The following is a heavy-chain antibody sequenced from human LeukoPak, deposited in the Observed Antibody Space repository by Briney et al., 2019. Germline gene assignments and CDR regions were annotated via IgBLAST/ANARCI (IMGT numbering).Heavy chain of an antibody. Sequence: SETLSLTCTVSGGSISSYYWSWIRQPPAKGLEWIGYIYYSGSTNYNPSLKSRVTISVDTSKNQFSLKLSSVTAADTAVYYCASVNYDILTGYYFDYWGQGTLVTVSS. CDR1: GGSISSYY. CDR2: IYYSGST. CDR3: ASVNYDILTGYYFDY. D-gene: IGHD3-9*01. J-gene: IGHJ4*02. V-gene: IGHV4-59*01.